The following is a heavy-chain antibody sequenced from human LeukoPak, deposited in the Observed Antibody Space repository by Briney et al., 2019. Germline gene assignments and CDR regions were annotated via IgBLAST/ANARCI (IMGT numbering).Heavy chain of an antibody. V-gene: IGHV3-30-3*02. D-gene: IGHD3-10*01. CDR3: AKHYPLSEASGSHLDY. J-gene: IGHJ4*02. CDR1: GFTFSSYA. Sequence: GGSLRLSCAASGFTFSSYAMHWVRQAPGKGLEWVAVISYDGSNKYYADSVKGRFTISRDNSKNTLYLQMNSLRAEDTAVYYCAKHYPLSEASGSHLDYWGQGTLVTVSS. CDR2: ISYDGSNK.